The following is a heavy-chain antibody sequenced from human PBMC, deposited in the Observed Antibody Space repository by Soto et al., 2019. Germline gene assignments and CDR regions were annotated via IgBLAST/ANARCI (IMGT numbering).Heavy chain of an antibody. J-gene: IGHJ4*02. D-gene: IGHD5-18*01. V-gene: IGHV3-21*01. Sequence: DVQLVESGGGLVKPGGSLRLSCAASGFPFSSYNINWVRQAPGKGLEWVSSIGASDNIYYADSVRGRFTISRDNAKNSVYLQMNSLRAEDASVYYCARDDGGYRYGGRQYHFDLWGQGTLVTVSS. CDR3: ARDDGGYRYGGRQYHFDL. CDR2: IGASDNI. CDR1: GFPFSSYN.